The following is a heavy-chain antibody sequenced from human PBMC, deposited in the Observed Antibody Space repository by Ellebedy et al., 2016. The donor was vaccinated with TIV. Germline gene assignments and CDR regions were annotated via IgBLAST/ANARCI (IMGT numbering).Heavy chain of an antibody. CDR1: GFTFSNAW. Sequence: GGSLRLXXAASGFTFSNAWMSWVRQAPGKGLEWVGRIKSKTDGGTTDYAAPVKGRFTISRDDSKNTLYLQMNSLKTEDTAVYYCTTSFHDVVPAGVCWFNPWGQGTLVTVSS. D-gene: IGHD2-2*01. J-gene: IGHJ5*02. CDR2: IKSKTDGGTT. CDR3: TTSFHDVVPAGVCWFNP. V-gene: IGHV3-15*01.